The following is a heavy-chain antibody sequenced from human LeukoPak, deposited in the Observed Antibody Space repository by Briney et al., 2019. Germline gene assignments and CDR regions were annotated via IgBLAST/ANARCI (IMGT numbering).Heavy chain of an antibody. J-gene: IGHJ4*02. CDR3: ARDRGSIVVVTALDY. Sequence: ASVKVSCKASGGTFISYAISWVRQAPGQGLEWMGGIIPIFGTANYAQKFQGRVTITADESTSTAYMELSSLRSEDTAVYYCARDRGSIVVVTALDYWGQGTLVTVSS. CDR1: GGTFISYA. V-gene: IGHV1-69*01. D-gene: IGHD2-21*02. CDR2: IIPIFGTA.